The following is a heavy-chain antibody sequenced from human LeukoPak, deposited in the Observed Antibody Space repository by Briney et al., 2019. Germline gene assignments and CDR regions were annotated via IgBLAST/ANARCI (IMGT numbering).Heavy chain of an antibody. CDR2: IRYDGRKS. CDR1: GFTFNSYG. Sequence: GGSLRLSCAASGFTFNSYGMHWVRQAPGKGLEWVAFIRYDGRKSYFADPVKGRFALSRDNSKNTLYLQMSSLRPEDTAVYFCAEDGGSGSYFAFDIWGQGTMVTVSS. CDR3: AEDGGSGSYFAFDI. J-gene: IGHJ3*02. V-gene: IGHV3-30*02. D-gene: IGHD1-26*01.